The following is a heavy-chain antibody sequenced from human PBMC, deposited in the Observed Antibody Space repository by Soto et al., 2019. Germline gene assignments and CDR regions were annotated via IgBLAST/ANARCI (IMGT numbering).Heavy chain of an antibody. CDR2: ISSNGGST. J-gene: IGHJ4*02. V-gene: IGHV3-64*01. CDR3: ARGIAVERYFDY. D-gene: IGHD6-19*01. Sequence: GGSLSLSCAASGFTFSSYAMHWVRQAPGKGLEYVSAISSNGGSTYYANSVKGRFTISRDNSKNTLYLQMGSLRAEDMAVYYCARGIAVERYFDYWGQGTLVTVSS. CDR1: GFTFSSYA.